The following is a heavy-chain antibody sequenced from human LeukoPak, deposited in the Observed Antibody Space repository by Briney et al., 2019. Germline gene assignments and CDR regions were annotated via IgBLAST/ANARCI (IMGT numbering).Heavy chain of an antibody. V-gene: IGHV3-53*01. Sequence: PGGSLSLSCAVSGFTLSRNYMTWVRHAPGEGLECGSVIYSGGSTYHTDSVKGQYTISRDNSRNTLYLQMNRLRSEDTAVYYWAREDGDPYSPFDYWGQGTLVTVSS. D-gene: IGHD7-27*01. CDR1: GFTLSRNY. CDR2: IYSGGST. CDR3: AREDGDPYSPFDY. J-gene: IGHJ4*02.